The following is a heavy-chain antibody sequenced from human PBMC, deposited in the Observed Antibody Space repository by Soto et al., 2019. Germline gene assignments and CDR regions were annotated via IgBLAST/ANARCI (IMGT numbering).Heavy chain of an antibody. CDR1: GGTFRTYA. D-gene: IGHD6-19*01. J-gene: IGHJ6*02. CDR2: IIPIFGTV. Sequence: QVQLLQSGPEVKKPGSSVRVSCEASGGTFRTYAISWVRQAPGQGLEWMGEIIPIFGTVNYAQKFQGRVTITADESTTTVYMDLRSLRSEDTAVYYCAKGAVAGTPTSYYYYGMDVWGQGTTVTVSS. V-gene: IGHV1-69*12. CDR3: AKGAVAGTPTSYYYYGMDV.